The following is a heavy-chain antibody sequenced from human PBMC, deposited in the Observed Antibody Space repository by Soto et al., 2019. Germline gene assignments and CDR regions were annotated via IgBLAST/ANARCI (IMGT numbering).Heavy chain of an antibody. CDR2: IDWDDDK. Sequence: SGPTLVNPTQTLTLTCTFSGFSLSTSGMRVSWIRQPPGKALEWLARIDWDDDKFYSTSLKTRLTISKDTSKNQVVLTMTKMDPVDTATYYCARSKAYSLASDAFDIWGQGTMVTVSS. CDR1: GFSLSTSGMR. D-gene: IGHD5-18*01. CDR3: ARSKAYSLASDAFDI. V-gene: IGHV2-70*04. J-gene: IGHJ3*02.